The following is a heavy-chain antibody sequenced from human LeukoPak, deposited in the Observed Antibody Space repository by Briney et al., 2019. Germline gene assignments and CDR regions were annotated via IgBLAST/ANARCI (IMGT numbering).Heavy chain of an antibody. CDR3: ARAYCSAGDCYEFDY. CDR1: GYTFTGYY. D-gene: IGHD2-15*01. J-gene: IGHJ4*02. Sequence: GASVKVSCKASGYTFTGYYMHWVRQAPGQGLEWMGWINPNNGGTNYAQKFHGRVTMTRDTSISTAYMELSRLTSDDTAMYYCARAYCSAGDCYEFDYWGQVTLVTVSS. CDR2: INPNNGGT. V-gene: IGHV1-2*02.